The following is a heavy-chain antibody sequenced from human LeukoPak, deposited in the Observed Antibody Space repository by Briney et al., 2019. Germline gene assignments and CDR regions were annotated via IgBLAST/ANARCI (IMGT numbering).Heavy chain of an antibody. D-gene: IGHD2-15*01. V-gene: IGHV1-18*01. CDR2: ISAYNGNT. Sequence: ASVKVSCKASGYTFTSYGISWVRQAPGQGLEWMGWISAYNGNTNYAQKLQGRVTMTTDTSTTTAYMELSSLRSDDTAVYFCAREDIKMVAATPEGYFDYWGQGTLVTVSS. J-gene: IGHJ4*02. CDR1: GYTFTSYG. CDR3: AREDIKMVAATPEGYFDY.